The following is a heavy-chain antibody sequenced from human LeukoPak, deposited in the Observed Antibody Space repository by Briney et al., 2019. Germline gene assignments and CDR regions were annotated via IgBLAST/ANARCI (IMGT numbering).Heavy chain of an antibody. CDR2: INHSGST. CDR1: GGSFSGYY. CDR3: ARGRGYCSSTSCPRRFYYYYYMDV. J-gene: IGHJ6*03. V-gene: IGHV4-34*01. D-gene: IGHD2-2*01. Sequence: SETLSLTCAVYGGSFSGYYWSWIRQPPGKGLDWIGEINHSGSTNYNPSLKSRVTISVDTSKNQFSLKLSSVTAADTAVYYCARGRGYCSSTSCPRRFYYYYYMDVWGKGTTVTVSS.